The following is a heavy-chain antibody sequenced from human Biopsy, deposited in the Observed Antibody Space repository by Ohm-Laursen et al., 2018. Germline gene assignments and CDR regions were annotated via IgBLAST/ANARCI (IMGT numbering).Heavy chain of an antibody. Sequence: GSLRLSCSASGFTFSSYSMNWVRQAPGTGLEWISYISETSSHIYDADSVKGRFTVARDNAKNSLYLQLNSLRAEDTAVYYCARDSRRTAREGGMDVWGQGTTVTVSS. V-gene: IGHV3-21*01. CDR3: ARDSRRTAREGGMDV. D-gene: IGHD6-6*01. CDR1: GFTFSSYS. J-gene: IGHJ6*02. CDR2: ISETSSHI.